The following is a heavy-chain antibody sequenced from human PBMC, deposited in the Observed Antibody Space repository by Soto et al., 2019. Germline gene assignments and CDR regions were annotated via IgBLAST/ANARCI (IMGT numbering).Heavy chain of an antibody. CDR1: GFRFSAYS. Sequence: PGGSLRLSCAASGFRFSAYSMNWVRQAPGKGLEWISYLSFGNHRTLYANSARGRFTVSRDDANQFLYLQMNGLRDEDTALYYCTRDSGSGYSMDDWGQGTTVTVPS. V-gene: IGHV3-48*02. CDR2: LSFGNHRT. J-gene: IGHJ6*02. CDR3: TRDSGSGYSMDD. D-gene: IGHD5-12*01.